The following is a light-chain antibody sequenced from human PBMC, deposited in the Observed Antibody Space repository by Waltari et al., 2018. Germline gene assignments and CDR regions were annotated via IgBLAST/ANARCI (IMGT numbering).Light chain of an antibody. Sequence: EIALTQSPGNLSLSTGERATLSCRASQSVSSSYLAWYQQKPGQDPKILIYGASRRATGIPDRFSGSGSGTDFTLTISRLEPEDFAVYYCQQYGTSLVYTFGQGTKLEIK. CDR1: QSVSSSY. CDR2: GAS. CDR3: QQYGTSLVYT. V-gene: IGKV3-20*01. J-gene: IGKJ2*01.